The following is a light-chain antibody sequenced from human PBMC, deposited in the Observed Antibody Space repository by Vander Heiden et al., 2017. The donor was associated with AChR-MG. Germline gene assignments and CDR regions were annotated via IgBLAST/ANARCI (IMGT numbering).Light chain of an antibody. J-gene: IGKJ2*01. CDR1: QSIGTW. V-gene: IGKV1-5*03. CDR2: KTS. Sequence: DIQMTQPPSTLPASVGDRVTTTCRASQSIGTWLAWYQQKPGRAPKLLIYKTSSLQSAVRSRFSGSGSGTEFTLTINELQPDDFATYYCHRNNSYSYTFGQGTKLEIK. CDR3: HRNNSYSYT.